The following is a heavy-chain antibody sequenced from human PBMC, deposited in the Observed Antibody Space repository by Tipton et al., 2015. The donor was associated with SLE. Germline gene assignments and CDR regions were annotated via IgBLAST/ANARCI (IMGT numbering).Heavy chain of an antibody. Sequence: TLSLTCTVSGGSISSGDYYWSWIRQPLGKGLEWIGYIYYSGNTYYNPSLKSRVTMSVDTSKNQFSLRLSSVTAVDTAVYYCARRAGDSYNSPFDYWGQGNLVTVSS. J-gene: IGHJ4*02. V-gene: IGHV4-30-4*01. CDR2: IYYSGNT. CDR1: GGSISSGDYY. D-gene: IGHD5-24*01. CDR3: ARRAGDSYNSPFDY.